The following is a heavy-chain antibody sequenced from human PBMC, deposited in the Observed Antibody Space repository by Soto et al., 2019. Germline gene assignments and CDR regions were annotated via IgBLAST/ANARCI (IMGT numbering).Heavy chain of an antibody. D-gene: IGHD3-9*01. CDR2: IYWDDDK. CDR1: GFSLNTSGVG. CDR3: AHRRGYDILTGINFDY. Sequence: QITLKESGPTLVKPTQTLTLACTFSGFSLNTSGVGVGWIRQPPGKALEWLALIYWDDDKRYSPSLNNRLTITKDTSKDQVVLTMTNMDPVDTATYYCAHRRGYDILTGINFDYWGRGTLVTVSS. J-gene: IGHJ4*02. V-gene: IGHV2-5*02.